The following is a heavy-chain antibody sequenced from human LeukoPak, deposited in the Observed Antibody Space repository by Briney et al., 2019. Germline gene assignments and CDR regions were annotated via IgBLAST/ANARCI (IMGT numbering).Heavy chain of an antibody. J-gene: IGHJ4*02. V-gene: IGHV3-21*01. CDR2: ITSSSTYK. CDR1: GFTFSVFD. CDR3: VAPSCGGGACYAFDF. Sequence: PGGSLRLSCAASGFTFSVFDMNWVRQAPGKGLEWISSITSSSTYKYYADSVRGRFTISRDNAKNSLFLQMDSLTAEDTAVYYCVAPSCGGGACYAFDFWGQGILVTVSS. D-gene: IGHD2-15*01.